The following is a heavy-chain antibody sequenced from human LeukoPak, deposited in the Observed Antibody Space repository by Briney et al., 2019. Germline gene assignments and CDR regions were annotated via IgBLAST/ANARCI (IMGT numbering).Heavy chain of an antibody. J-gene: IGHJ4*02. D-gene: IGHD6-19*01. CDR1: GFTFGSYG. CDR2: IWYDGSNK. V-gene: IGHV3-33*01. Sequence: PGGSLRLSCAASGFTFGSYGMHWVRQAPGKGLECVVVIWYDGSNKYYADSVKGRFTISRDNSKNTLYLQMDSLRAEDTAVYYCARDPGVRWLVGFDYWGQGTLVTVSS. CDR3: ARDPGVRWLVGFDY.